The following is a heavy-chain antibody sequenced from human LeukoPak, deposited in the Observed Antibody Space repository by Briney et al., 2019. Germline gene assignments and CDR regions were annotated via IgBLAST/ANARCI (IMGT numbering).Heavy chain of an antibody. CDR3: ARDMWSGNSRNDAFDI. V-gene: IGHV3-21*01. Sequence: GGSLRLSCAASGFSFNTYSMNWVRQAPGKGLEWVSSISSSSTYIYFADSVKGRFTVSRDNARNSVYLQMNSLRAEDTAVYYCARDMWSGNSRNDAFDIWGQGTMVTVSS. D-gene: IGHD3-3*01. J-gene: IGHJ3*02. CDR1: GFSFNTYS. CDR2: ISSSSTYI.